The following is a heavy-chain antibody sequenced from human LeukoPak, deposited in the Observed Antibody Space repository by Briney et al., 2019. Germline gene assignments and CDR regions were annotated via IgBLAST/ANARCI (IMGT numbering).Heavy chain of an antibody. Sequence: SETLSLTCTVSGGSISSYYWSWIRQPPGKGLEWIGYIYYSGSTNYNPSLKSRVTISVDTSKNQFSLKLSSVTAADTAVYYCARNLWYYDILTGPECAFDIWGQGTMVTVSS. CDR2: IYYSGST. J-gene: IGHJ3*02. CDR1: GGSISSYY. D-gene: IGHD3-9*01. V-gene: IGHV4-59*01. CDR3: ARNLWYYDILTGPECAFDI.